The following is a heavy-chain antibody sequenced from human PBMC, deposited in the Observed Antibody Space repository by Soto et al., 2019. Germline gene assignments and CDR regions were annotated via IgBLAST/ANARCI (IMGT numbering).Heavy chain of an antibody. CDR1: GFTFTSSA. J-gene: IGHJ6*02. Sequence: QMQLVQSGPEVKKPGTSVKVSCKASGFTFTSSAVQWVRQARGQRLEWIGWIVVGSGNTNYEQKFQERVTITRDMSTSTAYMELSSLRSEDTAVYYCAADGYCSSTSCYGGGDGYYYGMDVWGQGTTVTVSS. CDR2: IVVGSGNT. CDR3: AADGYCSSTSCYGGGDGYYYGMDV. D-gene: IGHD2-2*03. V-gene: IGHV1-58*01.